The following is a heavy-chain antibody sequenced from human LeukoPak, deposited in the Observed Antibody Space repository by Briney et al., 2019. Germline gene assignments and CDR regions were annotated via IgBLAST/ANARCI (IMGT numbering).Heavy chain of an antibody. J-gene: IGHJ3*02. Sequence: SLRLSCAASGFSFYDYAMHWVRPAPGKGLEWVSGIIWNSGSIGYADSVKGRFTISRDNAKNSLYLQMNSLRAEDTALYYCAKGSDYGDISFAFDIWGQGTMVTVSS. CDR1: GFSFYDYA. V-gene: IGHV3-9*01. CDR3: AKGSDYGDISFAFDI. D-gene: IGHD4-17*01. CDR2: IIWNSGSI.